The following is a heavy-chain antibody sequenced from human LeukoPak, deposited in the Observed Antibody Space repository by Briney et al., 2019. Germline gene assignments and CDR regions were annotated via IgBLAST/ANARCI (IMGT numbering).Heavy chain of an antibody. D-gene: IGHD2-2*01. CDR2: IYYSGST. J-gene: IGHJ6*02. V-gene: IGHV4-59*01. CDR3: ARYIVVVPAAMASYYYYYGMDV. Sequence: SETLSLTCTVSGGSISSYYWSWIRQPPGKGLEWIGYIYYSGSTNYNPSLKSRVTISVDTSKNQFSLKLSSVTAADTAVYYCARYIVVVPAAMASYYYYYGMDVWGQGTTVTVSS. CDR1: GGSISSYY.